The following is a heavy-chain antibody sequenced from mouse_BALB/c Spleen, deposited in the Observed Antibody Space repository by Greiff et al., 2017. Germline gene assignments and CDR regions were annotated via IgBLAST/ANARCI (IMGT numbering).Heavy chain of an antibody. D-gene: IGHD2-14*01. CDR1: GYTFTSYW. V-gene: IGHV1S41*01. CDR2: IAPGSGST. J-gene: IGHJ3*01. CDR3: ARRYRTDEEAWFAY. Sequence: DLVKPGASVKLSCKASGYTFTSYWINWIKQRPGQGLEWIGRIAPGSGSTYYNEMFKGKATLTVDTSSSTAYIQLSSLSSEDSAVYFCARRYRTDEEAWFAYWGQGTLVTVSA.